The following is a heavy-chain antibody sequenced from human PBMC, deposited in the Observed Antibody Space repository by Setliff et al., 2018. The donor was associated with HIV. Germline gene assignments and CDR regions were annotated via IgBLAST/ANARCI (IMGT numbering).Heavy chain of an antibody. CDR3: ARAQMHRGVVAWSLFYFDY. CDR2: IYESASS. Sequence: SETMSLTCIVSGGSMDNYYWNWVRQTQGKVMEWIGYIYESASSHYTVSLRSRVTISMDTSNNQFSLTLRSVNAADRAVYYCARAQMHRGVVAWSLFYFDYWGQGALVTVSS. CDR1: GGSMDNYY. J-gene: IGHJ4*02. V-gene: IGHV4-59*01. D-gene: IGHD3-10*01.